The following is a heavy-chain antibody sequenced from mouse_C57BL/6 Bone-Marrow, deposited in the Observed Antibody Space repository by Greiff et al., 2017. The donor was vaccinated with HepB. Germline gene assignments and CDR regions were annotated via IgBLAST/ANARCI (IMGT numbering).Heavy chain of an antibody. Sequence: EVKVVESGGGLVKPGGSLKLSCAASGFTFSDYGMHWVRQAPETGLEWVAYISSGSSTIYYADTVKGRFTISRDNAKNTLFLQMTSLRSEDTAMYYCARGNDYGYAKDYWGKGTSVTVAS. CDR2: ISSGSSTI. J-gene: IGHJ4*01. CDR1: GFTFSDYG. D-gene: IGHD2-4*01. V-gene: IGHV5-17*01. CDR3: ARGNDYGYAKDY.